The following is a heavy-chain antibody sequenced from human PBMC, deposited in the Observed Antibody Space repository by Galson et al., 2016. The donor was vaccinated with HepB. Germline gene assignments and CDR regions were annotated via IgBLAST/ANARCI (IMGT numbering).Heavy chain of an antibody. V-gene: IGHV1-69*11. J-gene: IGHJ4*02. CDR2: IIPILGTA. Sequence: SVKVSCKASGGTFSSYAISWVRQAPGQGLEWMGRIIPILGTANYAQKFQGRVTITADESTSTAYMELSSLRSEDTAVYYCARGPQVDIYFGCWGQGTLVTVSS. CDR3: ARGPQVDIYFGC. D-gene: IGHD3-9*01. CDR1: GGTFSSYA.